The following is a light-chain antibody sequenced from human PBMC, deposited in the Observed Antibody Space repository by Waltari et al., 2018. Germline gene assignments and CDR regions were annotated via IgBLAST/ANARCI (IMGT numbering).Light chain of an antibody. J-gene: IGKJ1*01. CDR1: PGISNF. Sequence: IQLTQSPSSLSASVGDRVTITCRASPGISNFLAWYQQKPGKAPKLLIYAASTLQSVVPSRFSGSGSGTDFTLTISSLQPEDFATYYCQQLNSYQWTFGQGTKVDIK. V-gene: IGKV1-9*01. CDR2: AAS. CDR3: QQLNSYQWT.